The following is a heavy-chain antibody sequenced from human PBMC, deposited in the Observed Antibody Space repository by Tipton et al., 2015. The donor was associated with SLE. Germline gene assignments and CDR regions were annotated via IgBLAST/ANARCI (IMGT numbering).Heavy chain of an antibody. J-gene: IGHJ4*02. D-gene: IGHD5-24*01. CDR3: AKDYNHANAEYN. V-gene: IGHV4-61*02. Sequence: TLSLTCTVSGASISHDKFYWTWVRQPAGGGLEWLGRVHSSGRTNYNPSLKSRLTMSIDVSKSQFSLSLTSVTAADTAVYYCAKDYNHANAEYNWGQGTLVIVSS. CDR2: VHSSGRT. CDR1: GASISHDKFY.